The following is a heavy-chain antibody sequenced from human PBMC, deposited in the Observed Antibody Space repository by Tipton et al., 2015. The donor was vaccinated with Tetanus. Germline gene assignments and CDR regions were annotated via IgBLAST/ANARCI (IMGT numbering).Heavy chain of an antibody. CDR3: ARDIYSNTRAFDI. V-gene: IGHV4-39*02. D-gene: IGHD2-2*01. Sequence: TLSLTCTVSGVSISNSSHYWGWIRQSPGKGLEWIGSFYYGGSTYYNPSLESRVTISVDTSKSEFSLKLTSVTAADTSLYFCARDIYSNTRAFDIWGQGTMVTVSS. J-gene: IGHJ3*02. CDR1: GVSISNSSHY. CDR2: FYYGGST.